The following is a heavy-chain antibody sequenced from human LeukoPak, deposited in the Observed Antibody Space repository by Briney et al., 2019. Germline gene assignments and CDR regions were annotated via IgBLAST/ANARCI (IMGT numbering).Heavy chain of an antibody. CDR2: IYYSGST. CDR3: ARSPALRKYYFDY. D-gene: IGHD2-15*01. CDR1: GGSISSYY. J-gene: IGHJ4*02. Sequence: SETLSLTCTVSGGSISSYYWSWIRQPPGKGLEWIGYIYYSGSTNYNPSLKSRVTISVDTSKNQFSLKLSSVTAADTAVYYCARSPALRKYYFDYRGQGTLVTVSS. V-gene: IGHV4-59*01.